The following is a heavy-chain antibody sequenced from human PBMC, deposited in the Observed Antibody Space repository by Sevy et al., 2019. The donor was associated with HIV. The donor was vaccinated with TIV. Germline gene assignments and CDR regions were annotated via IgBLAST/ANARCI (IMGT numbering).Heavy chain of an antibody. CDR2: IRSKAGGGTT. J-gene: IGHJ4*02. CDR1: GFTFSNAW. CDR3: TTDHRRDGIVVVPFEY. V-gene: IGHV3-15*01. Sequence: GSLRLSCAASGFTFSNAWMSWVRQSPGKGLEWVGRIRSKAGGGTTDYATIVKGKFTISGDDSRDILYLQLNSLETEDTAVYYCTTDHRRDGIVVVPFEYWGQGTLVTVSS. D-gene: IGHD2-15*01.